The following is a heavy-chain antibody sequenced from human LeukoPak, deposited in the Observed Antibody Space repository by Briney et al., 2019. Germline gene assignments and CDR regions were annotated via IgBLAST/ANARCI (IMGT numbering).Heavy chain of an antibody. V-gene: IGHV1-2*02. Sequence: ASVKVSRKPSGYTFTGYYLHWLRRAAGQGLEWMGWMNTNTGATMYAQKFQDRVTLTRDTSISTGYLELTSLRSDDTALYYCARDHVGSGWPRPYYLEVWGHGTLVTVSS. CDR1: GYTFTGYY. D-gene: IGHD6-19*01. CDR2: MNTNTGAT. J-gene: IGHJ4*01. CDR3: ARDHVGSGWPRPYYLEV.